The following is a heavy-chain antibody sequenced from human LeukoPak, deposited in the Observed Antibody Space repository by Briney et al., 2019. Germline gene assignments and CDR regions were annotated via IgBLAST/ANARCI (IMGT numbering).Heavy chain of an antibody. CDR1: GFTFKTYA. J-gene: IGHJ4*02. CDR3: ARDGYNW. V-gene: IGHV3-23*01. CDR2: IGDSAGPT. Sequence: PGGSLRLSCAASGFTFKTYAMTWVRQAPGKGLDWVSTIGDSAGPTFYTDSVKGRFTISRDNSKNTLYLQMNSLRAEDTAVYYCARDGYNWWGQGTLVTVSS. D-gene: IGHD5-24*01.